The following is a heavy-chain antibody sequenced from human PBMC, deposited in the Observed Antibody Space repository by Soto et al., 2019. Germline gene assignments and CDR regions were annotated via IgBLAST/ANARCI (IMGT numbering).Heavy chain of an antibody. V-gene: IGHV3-33*01. Sequence: GGSLSLSCAASVFTFDRYGMHWVRQAPGKGLEWVAVIWIDGSTEYYADSVKGRFTISRDNSKNTMYLQMNSLRGEDTGVYYCARGRIPSAIFDRFHPWGQGTLVTVSS. J-gene: IGHJ5*02. D-gene: IGHD2-2*01. CDR3: ARGRIPSAIFDRFHP. CDR1: VFTFDRYG. CDR2: IWIDGSTE.